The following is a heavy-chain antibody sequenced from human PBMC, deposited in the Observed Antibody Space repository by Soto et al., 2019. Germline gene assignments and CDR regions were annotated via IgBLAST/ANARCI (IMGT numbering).Heavy chain of an antibody. J-gene: IGHJ5*02. Sequence: QLQLLESGSGLVKPSQTLSLTCSVSGGSINSGRSSWNWIRQPPGKGLEWIAYISHSGSTYYTPSLKSRVTISVDRSKNQFSLKLTSLTAADTAVYYCVRESTPAGPNWVETWGPGIRVTVSS. D-gene: IGHD6-19*01. CDR2: ISHSGST. CDR3: VRESTPAGPNWVET. V-gene: IGHV4-30-2*01. CDR1: GGSINSGRSS.